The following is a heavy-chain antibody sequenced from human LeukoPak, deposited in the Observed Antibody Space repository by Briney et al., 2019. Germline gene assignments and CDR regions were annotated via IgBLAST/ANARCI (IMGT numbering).Heavy chain of an antibody. D-gene: IGHD6-19*01. V-gene: IGHV3-9*01. CDR1: GFRFDDYD. J-gene: IGHJ3*02. CDR2: ISGNSGSR. CDR3: AKVMYTSGWHRGNAFDI. Sequence: GGSLRLSCAASGFRFDDYDMHWVRQAPGKGLEWVSGISGNSGSRNYAASAKGRFTISRDHAKNSLYLQMNSLRTEDTALYYCAKVMYTSGWHRGNAFDIWGQGTMVTVSS.